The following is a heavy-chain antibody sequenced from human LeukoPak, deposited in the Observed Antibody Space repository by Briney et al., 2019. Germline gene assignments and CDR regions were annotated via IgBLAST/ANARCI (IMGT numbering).Heavy chain of an antibody. J-gene: IGHJ5*02. V-gene: IGHV3-23*01. CDR1: GFTFSIYA. D-gene: IGHD1-1*01. CDR3: AKSGFRESERRSWFDP. CDR2: VSGSGVGT. Sequence: GGSLRLSCAASGFTFSIYAMSWVRQAPGKGLEWVAYVSGSGVGTYYADSVRGRFTISRDNSENTLYLQMNSLRAEDTAVYYCAKSGFRESERRSWFDPWGQGTLVTVSS.